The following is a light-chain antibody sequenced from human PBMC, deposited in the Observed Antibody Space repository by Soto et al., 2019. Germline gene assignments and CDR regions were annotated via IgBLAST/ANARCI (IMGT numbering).Light chain of an antibody. CDR1: QSISTW. CDR2: KAS. V-gene: IGKV1-5*03. J-gene: IGKJ3*01. CDR3: QQYSSYSL. Sequence: DIQMTQSPSTLSASVGDTVIITCRASQSISTWLAWYQQKPGKAPKLLIYKASSLESGVPSRFSGSGSGTEFTLTISSLQPDDFASYYCQQYSSYSLFGPGTKVDIK.